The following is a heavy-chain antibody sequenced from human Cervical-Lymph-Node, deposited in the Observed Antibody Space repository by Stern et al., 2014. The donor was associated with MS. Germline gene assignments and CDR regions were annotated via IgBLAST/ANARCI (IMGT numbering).Heavy chain of an antibody. CDR3: VRTESFYYYDGMDV. CDR2: ISHDGSNK. J-gene: IGHJ6*02. Sequence: VQLVESGGGVVPPGRSLRLSCADSGSTFSKSAMHWVRQAPGKGLEWVAGISHDGSNKQYGDSVKGRLAISRDNSRNTLSLEIYSLRAEDTAVYYCVRTESFYYYDGMDVWGHGTTVIVSS. CDR1: GSTFSKSA. V-gene: IGHV3-30*09.